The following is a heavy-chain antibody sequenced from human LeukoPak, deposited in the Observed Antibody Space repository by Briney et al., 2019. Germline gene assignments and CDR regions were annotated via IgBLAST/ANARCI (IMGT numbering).Heavy chain of an antibody. D-gene: IGHD2-2*02. CDR2: IKQDGSEK. CDR3: ARDGGGYCSSTSCYTEPYYFDY. V-gene: IGHV3-7*01. J-gene: IGHJ4*02. CDR1: GFTFSSYW. Sequence: PGGSLRLSCAASGFTFSSYWMSWVRQAPGKGLEWVANIKQDGSEKYYVDSVKGRFTISRDNAKNSLYLQMNSLRAEDTAVYYCARDGGGYCSSTSCYTEPYYFDYWGQGTLVTVSS.